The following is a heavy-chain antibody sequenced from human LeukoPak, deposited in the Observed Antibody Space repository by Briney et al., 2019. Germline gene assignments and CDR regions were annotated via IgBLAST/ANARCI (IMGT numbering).Heavy chain of an antibody. CDR3: ARAIAAAGNYYYYYYGMDV. V-gene: IGHV4-34*01. J-gene: IGHJ6*02. D-gene: IGHD6-13*01. Sequence: SETLSLTCAVYGGSFSGYYWSWIRQPPGKGLDWIGEINHSGSTNYNPSLKSRVTISVDTSKNQFSLKLSSVTAADTAVYYCARAIAAAGNYYYYYYGMDVWGQGTTVTVSS. CDR2: INHSGST. CDR1: GGSFSGYY.